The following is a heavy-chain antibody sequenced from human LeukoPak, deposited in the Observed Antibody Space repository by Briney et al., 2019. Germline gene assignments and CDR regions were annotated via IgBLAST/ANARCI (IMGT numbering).Heavy chain of an antibody. Sequence: GGSLRLSCAASGFTFSSYGMHWVRQAPGKGLEWVAVISYDGSNKYYADSVKGRFTISRDNSKSTLYLQMNSLRAEDTAVYYCAKNYDFWSGYTDYWGQGTTVTVSS. D-gene: IGHD3-3*01. CDR3: AKNYDFWSGYTDY. V-gene: IGHV3-30*18. CDR2: ISYDGSNK. J-gene: IGHJ4*03. CDR1: GFTFSSYG.